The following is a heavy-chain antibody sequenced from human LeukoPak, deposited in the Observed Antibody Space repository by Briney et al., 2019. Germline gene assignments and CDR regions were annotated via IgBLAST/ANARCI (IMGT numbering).Heavy chain of an antibody. CDR3: ASVSAWQPLIYFRFDS. D-gene: IGHD2-2*02. Sequence: GASVKVSCKASGYTFTSYDINWVRQATGQGLEWMGYMNPYSGNTGYAQNFQGRVTLTRNTSISTAYMELSSLRSEDTAIYYCASVSAWQPLIYFRFDSWGQGTLVTVSS. J-gene: IGHJ4*02. CDR1: GYTFTSYD. CDR2: MNPYSGNT. V-gene: IGHV1-8*03.